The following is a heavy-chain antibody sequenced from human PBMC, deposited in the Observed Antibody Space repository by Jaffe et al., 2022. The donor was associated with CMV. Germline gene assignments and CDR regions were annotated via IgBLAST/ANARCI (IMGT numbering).Heavy chain of an antibody. CDR1: GFSVSNHW. D-gene: IGHD1-1*01. Sequence: EVQLVESGGGLVQPGGSLRLSCEASGFSVSNHWMSWVRQAPGQGLEWVANIKFDGSERNYMASVKGRFTISRDNAKNSLYLQMDSLRAEDTAVYYCAREAGNWRFYYYGMDVWGQGTTVAVSS. J-gene: IGHJ6*02. CDR2: IKFDGSER. CDR3: AREAGNWRFYYYGMDV. V-gene: IGHV3-7*01.